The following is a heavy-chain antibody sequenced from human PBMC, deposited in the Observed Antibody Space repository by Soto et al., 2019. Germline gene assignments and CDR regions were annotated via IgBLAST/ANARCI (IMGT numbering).Heavy chain of an antibody. CDR3: ARLHPGWWWFDT. Sequence: QLQLQESGPGLVKPSETLSLTCTVSGGSISSSSYYWGWIRQPPGKGLEWIGGIYYSGSTYYNPSLKSRVTISVDTSKNQFSLKLSSVTAADTAVYYCARLHPGWWWFDTWGQGTLVTVSS. CDR2: IYYSGST. V-gene: IGHV4-39*01. CDR1: GGSISSSSYY. J-gene: IGHJ5*02. D-gene: IGHD2-15*01.